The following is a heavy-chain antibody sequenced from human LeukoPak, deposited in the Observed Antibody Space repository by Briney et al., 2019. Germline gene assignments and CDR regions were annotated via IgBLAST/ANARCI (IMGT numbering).Heavy chain of an antibody. V-gene: IGHV4-39*01. CDR2: IYYSGST. J-gene: IGHJ4*02. D-gene: IGHD3-10*01. Sequence: SETLPLTCTVSGGSISSSSYYWGWIRQPPGKALEWIGSIYYSGSTYYNPSLKSRVTISVDTSKNQFSLKLSSVTAADTAVYYCARHKMVRGVIRAYFDYWGQGTLVTVSS. CDR1: GGSISSSSYY. CDR3: ARHKMVRGVIRAYFDY.